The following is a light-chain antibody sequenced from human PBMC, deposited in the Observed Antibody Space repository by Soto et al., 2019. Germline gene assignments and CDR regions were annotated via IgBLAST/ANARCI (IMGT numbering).Light chain of an antibody. CDR2: SGS. J-gene: IGKJ2*01. CDR3: MQALQTPRT. CDR1: QSLLHSNGYNY. Sequence: DIVMTQSPLSLPVTPGEPASISCRSSQSLLHSNGYNYLDWYLQKPGQSPQLLIYSGSSRASGVPDRFSGSESGTDFTLKISRVEAEDVGVYYCMQALQTPRTFGQGTKLEIK. V-gene: IGKV2-28*01.